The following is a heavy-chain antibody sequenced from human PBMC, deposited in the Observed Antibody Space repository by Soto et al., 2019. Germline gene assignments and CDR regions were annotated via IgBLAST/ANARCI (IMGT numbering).Heavy chain of an antibody. CDR2: IKNDGSVT. CDR1: GFTFNYYW. J-gene: IGHJ4*02. D-gene: IGHD1-26*01. Sequence: GGSLRLSCAASGFTFNYYWMPCLRQAPGKGLVWVSRIKNDGSVTSYADSVNGRFTISRDNSKNTLYLQMNSLRAEDTAVYYCENSYWPVGKYWGQGITVTVSS. CDR3: ENSYWPVGKY. V-gene: IGHV3-74*01.